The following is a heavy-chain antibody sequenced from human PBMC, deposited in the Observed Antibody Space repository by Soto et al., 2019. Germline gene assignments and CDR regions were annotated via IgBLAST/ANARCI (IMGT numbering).Heavy chain of an antibody. CDR2: IIPIFGTA. D-gene: IGHD3-3*01. Sequence: SVKVSCKTSGHTLWNFGISWVRQAPGQGLEWMGGIIPIFGTANYAQKFQGRVTITADESTSTAYMELSSLRSEDTAVYHCARDAITIFGVVPEYHYYGLDVWGQGTTVTVSS. J-gene: IGHJ6*02. V-gene: IGHV1-69*13. CDR3: ARDAITIFGVVPEYHYYGLDV. CDR1: GHTLWNFG.